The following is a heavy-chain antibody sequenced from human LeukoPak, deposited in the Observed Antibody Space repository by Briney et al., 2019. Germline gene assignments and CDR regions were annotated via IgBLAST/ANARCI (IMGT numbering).Heavy chain of an antibody. D-gene: IGHD2-2*01. CDR2: IYYSGST. Sequence: SETLSLTCTVSGGSISSYYWSWIRQPPGKGLEWIGYIYYSGSTNYNPSLKSRVTISVDTSKNQFSLKLSSVTAADTAVYYCARDMRGEYCSSTSCPPNPGYYYYYMEVWGKGTTVTVSS. CDR1: GGSISSYY. CDR3: ARDMRGEYCSSTSCPPNPGYYYYYMEV. V-gene: IGHV4-59*01. J-gene: IGHJ6*03.